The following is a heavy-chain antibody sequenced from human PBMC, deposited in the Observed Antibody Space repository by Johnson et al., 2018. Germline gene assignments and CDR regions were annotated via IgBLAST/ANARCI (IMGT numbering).Heavy chain of an antibody. D-gene: IGHD2-21*02. V-gene: IGHV3-33*01. CDR2: IGYDGSKE. J-gene: IGHJ3*01. Sequence: QVQLVESGGGVVQPGRSLRLSCVASGFTFSRHGMHWIRQAPGKGLEWVAVIGYDGSKEYYVESVKGRFTISRDNSKNTLHLQMNSLRAEDKAIYSCARFTGGDWVGTFDVWGQGTMVTVSS. CDR3: ARFTGGDWVGTFDV. CDR1: GFTFSRHG.